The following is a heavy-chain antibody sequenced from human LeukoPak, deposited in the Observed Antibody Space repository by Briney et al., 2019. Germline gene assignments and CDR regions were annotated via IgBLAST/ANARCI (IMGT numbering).Heavy chain of an antibody. D-gene: IGHD1-26*01. J-gene: IGHJ5*02. V-gene: IGHV4-30-4*08. CDR1: GGSLSSGDYY. CDR2: IYYSGST. Sequence: SETLSLTCTVSGGSLSSGDYYWSWIRQPPGKGLEWIGYIYYSGSTYYNPSLKSRVTISVDTSKNQFSLKLSSVTAADTAVYYCARGANKYSDMGVDGLDWFDPWGQGTLVTVSS. CDR3: ARGANKYSDMGVDGLDWFDP.